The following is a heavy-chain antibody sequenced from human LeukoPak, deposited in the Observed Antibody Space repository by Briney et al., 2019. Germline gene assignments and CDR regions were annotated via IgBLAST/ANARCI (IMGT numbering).Heavy chain of an antibody. Sequence: GSLRLSCAASGFTVSSNYMSWVRQAPGKGLEWVSVIYSGGSTYYADSVKGRFTISRDNSKNTLYLQMNSLRAEDTAVYYCARDKGGITGTTRYYYYYMDVWGKGTTVTVSS. D-gene: IGHD1-7*01. CDR3: ARDKGGITGTTRYYYYYMDV. CDR1: GFTVSSNY. J-gene: IGHJ6*03. CDR2: IYSGGST. V-gene: IGHV3-66*02.